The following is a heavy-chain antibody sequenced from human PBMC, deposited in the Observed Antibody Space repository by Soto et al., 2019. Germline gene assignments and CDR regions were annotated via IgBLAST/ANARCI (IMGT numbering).Heavy chain of an antibody. D-gene: IGHD3-22*01. CDR3: AREDRRYYYYSSGFIDY. J-gene: IGHJ4*02. CDR2: IIPIFGTA. Sequence: SLHVSCKSSRGTFISYAISWVRQAPGQGLEWMGGIIPIFGTANYAQKFQGRVTITADESMSTAYMELSSLRSEDTFLYFCAREDRRYYYYSSGFIDYWGQGTLVTVSP. CDR1: RGTFISYA. V-gene: IGHV1-69*13.